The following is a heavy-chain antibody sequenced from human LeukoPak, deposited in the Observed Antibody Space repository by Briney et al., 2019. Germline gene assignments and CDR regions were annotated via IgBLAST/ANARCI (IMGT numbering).Heavy chain of an antibody. D-gene: IGHD2-21*01. CDR3: ARHRFASPLDS. V-gene: IGHV4-59*08. Sequence: SETLSLTCAVYGGSFSGYYWSWIRQPPGKGLEWIGYIFYTGDSNHNPSLKSRVSISLDTSKDQISLKLSSVTAADTAVYYCARHRFASPLDSWGQGTLVTVSS. CDR2: IFYTGDS. CDR1: GGSFSGYY. J-gene: IGHJ4*02.